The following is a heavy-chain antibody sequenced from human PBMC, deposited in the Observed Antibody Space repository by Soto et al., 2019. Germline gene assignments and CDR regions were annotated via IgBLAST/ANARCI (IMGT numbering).Heavy chain of an antibody. CDR2: ISGSGGST. CDR1: GVTFSSYA. V-gene: IGHV3-23*01. CDR3: AKDRSPHYYDFWSGPSGGMDV. J-gene: IGHJ6*02. D-gene: IGHD3-3*01. Sequence: GGWLRLSWAASGVTFSSYAMSWVRQAPGKGLEWVSAISGSGGSTYYADSVKGRFTISRDNSKNTLYLQMNSLRAEDTAVYYCAKDRSPHYYDFWSGPSGGMDVWGQGTTLTVSS.